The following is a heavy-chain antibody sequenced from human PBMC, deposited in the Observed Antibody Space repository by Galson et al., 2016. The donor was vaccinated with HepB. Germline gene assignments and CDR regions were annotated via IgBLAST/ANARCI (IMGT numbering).Heavy chain of an antibody. CDR2: IYSGGST. Sequence: SLRLSCAVSGFTVSSNDMSWVRQAPGKGLKWVSVIYSGGSTSYADSVKGRFTISRDSSRNTLYLQMNSLRAEDTAVYYCASAYYGNYYYYAMDVWGRGTTVTVSS. D-gene: IGHD1-26*01. V-gene: IGHV3-53*01. J-gene: IGHJ6*02. CDR1: GFTVSSND. CDR3: ASAYYGNYYYYAMDV.